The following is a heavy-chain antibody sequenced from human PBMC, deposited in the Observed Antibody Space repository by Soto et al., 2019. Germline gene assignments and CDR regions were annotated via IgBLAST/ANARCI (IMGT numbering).Heavy chain of an antibody. J-gene: IGHJ4*02. Sequence: GESLKISCKGSGYNFPNYWIGWVRQMPGKGLEWVGIIFPSDSDTRYSPSFQGQVTISADKSISTAYLQWNSLKASDTAMYHCARSRYSGYEFDFWGQGTLVTVSS. CDR2: IFPSDSDT. CDR1: GYNFPNYW. V-gene: IGHV5-51*01. CDR3: ARSRYSGYEFDF. D-gene: IGHD5-12*01.